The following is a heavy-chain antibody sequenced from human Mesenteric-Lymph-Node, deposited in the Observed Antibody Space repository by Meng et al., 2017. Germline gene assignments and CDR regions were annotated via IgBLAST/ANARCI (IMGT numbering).Heavy chain of an antibody. D-gene: IGHD2-21*01. J-gene: IGHJ4*02. CDR1: GYSFTSYW. CDR2: IYRDDSDT. CDR3: ERGDGDGQIGGFDY. V-gene: IGHV5-51*01. Sequence: KVSCKGSGYSFTSYWIGWVRQMPGKGLEWMGLIYRDDSDTRYNPAFQGQVTISADRSISTAYLNWSSLKDSDRAMYYCERGDGDGQIGGFDYWGQGTLVTVSS.